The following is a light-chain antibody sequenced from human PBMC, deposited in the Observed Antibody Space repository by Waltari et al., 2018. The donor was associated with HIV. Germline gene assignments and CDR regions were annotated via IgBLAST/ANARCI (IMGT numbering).Light chain of an antibody. J-gene: IGLJ2*01. CDR2: RDS. CDR1: NIGSTN. Sequence: SYELTQPLSVSVALGQTARITCGGNNIGSTNVTWYQQKPGQAPVLVIYRDSNRPSGIPERFSGSNSGNTATLTISRAQAGDEADYSCQVWDSSTVVFGGGTKLTVL. V-gene: IGLV3-9*01. CDR3: QVWDSSTVV.